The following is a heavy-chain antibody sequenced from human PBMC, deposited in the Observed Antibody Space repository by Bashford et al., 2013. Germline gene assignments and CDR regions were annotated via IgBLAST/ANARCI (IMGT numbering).Heavy chain of an antibody. V-gene: IGHV1-69*04. CDR2: IIPILDIG. J-gene: IGHJ6*02. CDR3: ARDTHTYVGDYYQVSDYYYGMDV. D-gene: IGHD1-26*01. Sequence: WVRQAPGQGLEWMGRIIPILDIGNYAQKFQGRVSITADESTSTAYMELSSLRSEDTAVYYCARDTHTYVGDYYQVSDYYYGMDVWGQGTTVTVSS.